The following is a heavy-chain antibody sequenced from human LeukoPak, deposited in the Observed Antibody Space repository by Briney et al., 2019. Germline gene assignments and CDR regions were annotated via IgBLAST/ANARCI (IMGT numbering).Heavy chain of an antibody. D-gene: IGHD3-3*01. CDR2: ISGSGGST. J-gene: IGHJ3*02. V-gene: IGHV3-23*01. CDR1: GFTFSSYA. CDR3: AKGPNDFWSGWNAFDI. Sequence: GGSLRLSCAASGFTFSSYAMSWVRQAPGKGLEWVSAISGSGGSTYYADSVKGRFTISRDNSKNTLYLQMNSLRAEDTAVYYCAKGPNDFWSGWNAFDIWGQGTMVTVSS.